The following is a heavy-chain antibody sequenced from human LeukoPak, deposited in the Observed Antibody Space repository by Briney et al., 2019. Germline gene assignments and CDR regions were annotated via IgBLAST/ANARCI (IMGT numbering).Heavy chain of an antibody. J-gene: IGHJ4*02. CDR1: GFTFSTYW. V-gene: IGHV3-7*01. CDR2: IKQDGIEK. D-gene: IGHD1-20*01. Sequence: GGSLRLSCAASGFTFSTYWMSWVRQAPGMGLEWVANIKQDGIEKYYVDSVKGRFTISRDNAKNSLYLQMNSLSAEDTAMYYCARINFKSARDYWGQGTLVTVSS. CDR3: ARINFKSARDY.